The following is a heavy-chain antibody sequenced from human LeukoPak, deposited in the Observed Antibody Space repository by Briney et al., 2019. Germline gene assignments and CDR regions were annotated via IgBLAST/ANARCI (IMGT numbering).Heavy chain of an antibody. CDR2: ISYDGSNK. Sequence: GRSLRLSCAASGFTFSSYGMHWVRQAPGKGLEWVAVISYDGSNKYYADSVKGRFTISRDNSKNTLYLQMNSLRAEDTAVYYCARERTQFHGDYVPYYYYGMDVWGQGTTVTVSS. CDR1: GFTFSSYG. V-gene: IGHV3-30*03. CDR3: ARERTQFHGDYVPYYYYGMDV. D-gene: IGHD4-17*01. J-gene: IGHJ6*02.